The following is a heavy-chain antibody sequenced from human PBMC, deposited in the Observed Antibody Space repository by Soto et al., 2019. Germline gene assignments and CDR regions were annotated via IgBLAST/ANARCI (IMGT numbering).Heavy chain of an antibody. CDR2: VNSDGSTT. J-gene: IGHJ6*02. CDR1: GFTFSNYW. D-gene: IGHD2-21*01. V-gene: IGHV3-74*01. CDR3: ASNYSYAEGYYYYGIDV. Sequence: GGSLRLSCAASGFTFSNYWMHWVRQAPGKGLVWVSRVNSDGSTTYYADSVKGRFTISRDNAKNTLRLQMNSLGAEDTAVYYCASNYSYAEGYYYYGIDVWGQGPTVTVSS.